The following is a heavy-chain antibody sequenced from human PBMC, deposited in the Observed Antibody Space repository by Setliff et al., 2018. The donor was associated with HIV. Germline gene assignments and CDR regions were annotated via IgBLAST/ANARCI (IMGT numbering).Heavy chain of an antibody. J-gene: IGHJ4*02. CDR3: ASHLKLAATGTFDY. V-gene: IGHV1-69*13. CDR2: ILGTP. Sequence: SVKVSCKASGGSISISVISWVRQAPGQGLEWMGGILGTPKYAQKFQGRVAITADGSTSTAYMELSNLRSEDTAVYYCASHLKLAATGTFDYWGQGTLVTVSS. D-gene: IGHD6-13*01. CDR1: GGSISISV.